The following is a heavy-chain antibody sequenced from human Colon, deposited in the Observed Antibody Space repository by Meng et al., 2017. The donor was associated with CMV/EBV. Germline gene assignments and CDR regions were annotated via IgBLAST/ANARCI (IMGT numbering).Heavy chain of an antibody. Sequence: GESLKISCAASGFTFDDYTMHWVRQAPGKGLEWVSLISWDGGSTYYADSVKGRFTISRDNSKNSLYLQMNSPRTEDTALYYCAKDMTTVGATYFDYWGQGTLVTVSS. CDR3: AKDMTTVGATYFDY. J-gene: IGHJ4*02. D-gene: IGHD4-23*01. CDR2: ISWDGGST. CDR1: GFTFDDYT. V-gene: IGHV3-43*01.